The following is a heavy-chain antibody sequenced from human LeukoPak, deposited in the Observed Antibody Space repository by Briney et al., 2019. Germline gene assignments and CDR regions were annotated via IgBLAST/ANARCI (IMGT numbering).Heavy chain of an antibody. V-gene: IGHV4-59*01. CDR1: GGSISSYY. Sequence: PSETLSLTCTVSGGSISSYYWSWIRQPPGEGLEWIGYIYYSGSTNYNPSLKSRVTISVDTSKNQFSLKLSSVTAADTAVYYCARGMTRPTDYMDVWGKGTTVTVSS. CDR3: ARGMTRPTDYMDV. CDR2: IYYSGST. D-gene: IGHD1-26*01. J-gene: IGHJ6*03.